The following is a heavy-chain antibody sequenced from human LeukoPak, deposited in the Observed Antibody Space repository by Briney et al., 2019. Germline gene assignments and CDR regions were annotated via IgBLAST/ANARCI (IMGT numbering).Heavy chain of an antibody. Sequence: GGSLRLSWAASGFTFKTYAMNWVRQVPGKGPEWVSSMSGSGSSTDYADSVKGRFTISRDNSKNTLYLQMNSLRAEDTALYYCAKDAQGLVRGGIYFDFWGQGSLVTVSS. D-gene: IGHD6-19*01. V-gene: IGHV3-23*01. CDR2: MSGSGSST. CDR3: AKDAQGLVRGGIYFDF. CDR1: GFTFKTYA. J-gene: IGHJ4*02.